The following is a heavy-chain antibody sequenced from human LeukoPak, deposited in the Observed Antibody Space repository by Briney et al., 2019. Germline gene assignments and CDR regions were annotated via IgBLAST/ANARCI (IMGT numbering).Heavy chain of an antibody. Sequence: PGGSLRLSCAASGFTFSSYGMQWVRQAPGKGLEWVAVISYDGSNKYYADSVKGRFTISRDNSKNTLYLQMNSLRAEDTAVYYCAISSGWSKGGTYFQHWGQGTLVTVPS. CDR2: ISYDGSNK. CDR3: AISSGWSKGGTYFQH. J-gene: IGHJ1*01. D-gene: IGHD6-19*01. V-gene: IGHV3-30*03. CDR1: GFTFSSYG.